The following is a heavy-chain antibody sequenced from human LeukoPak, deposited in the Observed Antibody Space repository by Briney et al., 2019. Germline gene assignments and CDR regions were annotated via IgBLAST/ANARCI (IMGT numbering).Heavy chain of an antibody. D-gene: IGHD5-18*01. CDR3: ARDDPAMVI. J-gene: IGHJ4*02. CDR1: GGSISTTGYY. V-gene: IGHV4-39*07. Sequence: SETLSLTCTVSGGSISTTGYYWAWIRQPPGKGLQWIASIYYSGSTYYNSSLKSRVTISVDTSKNQFSLKLSSVTAADTAVYYCARDDPAMVIWGQGTLVTVSS. CDR2: IYYSGST.